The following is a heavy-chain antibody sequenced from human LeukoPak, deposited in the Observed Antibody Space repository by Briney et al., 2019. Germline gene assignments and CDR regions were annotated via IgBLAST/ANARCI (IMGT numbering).Heavy chain of an antibody. D-gene: IGHD6-13*01. V-gene: IGHV4-59*01. Sequence: SETQPLTGKGRGGNKSSYRWCWIRQHTGKGLEWIGYIYYSGSTNYNPSLKSRVTISVDTSKNQFSLKLSSVTAADTAVYYCARSTYSSSWVDYWGQGTLVTVSS. J-gene: IGHJ4*02. CDR3: ARSTYSSSWVDY. CDR1: GGNKSSYR. CDR2: IYYSGST.